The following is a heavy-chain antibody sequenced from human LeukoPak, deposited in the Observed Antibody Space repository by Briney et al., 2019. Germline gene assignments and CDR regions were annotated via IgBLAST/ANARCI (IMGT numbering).Heavy chain of an antibody. CDR1: GYTFTSYA. V-gene: IGHV7-4-1*02. CDR3: ARGRRIAVAGTYEVDDAFDI. J-gene: IGHJ3*02. Sequence: GASVKVSCKASGYTFTSYAMNWVRQAPGQGLEWMGWINTNTGNPTYAQGFTGRFVFSLDTSVSTAYLQISSLKAEDTAVYYCARGRRIAVAGTYEVDDAFDIWGQGTMVTVSS. D-gene: IGHD6-19*01. CDR2: INTNTGNP.